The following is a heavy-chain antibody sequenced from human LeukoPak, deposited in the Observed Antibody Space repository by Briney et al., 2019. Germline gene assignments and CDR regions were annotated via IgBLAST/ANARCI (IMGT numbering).Heavy chain of an antibody. J-gene: IGHJ3*02. D-gene: IGHD3-10*01. CDR3: AKAYYYGSGRTPEAFDI. CDR1: GGSISSGGYY. Sequence: PSETLSLTCTVSGGSISSGGYYWSWIRQHPGKGLEWIGYIYYSGSTYYNPSLKSRVTISVDTSKNQFSLKLSSVTAADTAVYYCAKAYYYGSGRTPEAFDIWGQGTMVTVSS. V-gene: IGHV4-31*03. CDR2: IYYSGST.